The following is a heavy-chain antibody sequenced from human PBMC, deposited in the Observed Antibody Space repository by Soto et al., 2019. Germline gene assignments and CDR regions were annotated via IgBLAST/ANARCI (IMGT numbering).Heavy chain of an antibody. D-gene: IGHD2-21*02. Sequence: SVKVSCKASGGTFSSYAISWVRQAPGQGLEWMGGIIPIFGTANYAQKFQGRVTITADESTSTAYMELSSLRSEDTAVYYCARVVTAISPFDYWGQGTLVTVS. CDR2: IIPIFGTA. J-gene: IGHJ4*02. CDR3: ARVVTAISPFDY. V-gene: IGHV1-69*13. CDR1: GGTFSSYA.